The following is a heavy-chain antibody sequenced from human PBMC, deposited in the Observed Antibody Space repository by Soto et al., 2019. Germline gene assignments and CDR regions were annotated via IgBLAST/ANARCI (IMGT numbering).Heavy chain of an antibody. CDR3: ARHDGFAAGGWYTAAVFWFDP. CDR2: IYYSGSN. V-gene: IGHV4-59*08. D-gene: IGHD6-19*01. Sequence: SGTLSLTCTVSGGSISSYYWSWIRQPPGKGLEWIGYIYYSGSNNYNPSLKSRVTISVDTSKNQFSLKLSSVTAADTAVYYCARHDGFAAGGWYTAAVFWFDPWGQGTLVTVSS. CDR1: GGSISSYY. J-gene: IGHJ5*02.